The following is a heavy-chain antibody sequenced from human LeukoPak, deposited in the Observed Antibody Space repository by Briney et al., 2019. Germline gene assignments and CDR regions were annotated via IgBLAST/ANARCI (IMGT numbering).Heavy chain of an antibody. CDR1: GFTFNSYA. V-gene: IGHV3-23*01. D-gene: IGHD1-26*01. CDR3: AADSGTNRMDEYFQH. J-gene: IGHJ1*01. CDR2: ISGSGGST. Sequence: PGGSLRLSCAASGFTFNSYAMSWVRQAPGKGLEWVSAISGSGGSTYYADSVKGRFTISRDNSKNTLYLQMNSLRAEDAAVYYCAADSGTNRMDEYFQHWGQGTLVTVSS.